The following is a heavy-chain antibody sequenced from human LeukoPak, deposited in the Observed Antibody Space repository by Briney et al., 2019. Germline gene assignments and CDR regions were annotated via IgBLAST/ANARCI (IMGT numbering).Heavy chain of an antibody. Sequence: GGSLRLSCAASGFTFSSYSMNWVRQASGKGLEWVSSISSSSSYIYYADSVKGRFTISRDNAKNSLYLQMNSLRAEDTAVYYCARDLRYCSSTSCYLYWGQGTLVTVSS. D-gene: IGHD2-2*01. CDR3: ARDLRYCSSTSCYLY. CDR1: GFTFSSYS. V-gene: IGHV3-21*01. J-gene: IGHJ4*02. CDR2: ISSSSSYI.